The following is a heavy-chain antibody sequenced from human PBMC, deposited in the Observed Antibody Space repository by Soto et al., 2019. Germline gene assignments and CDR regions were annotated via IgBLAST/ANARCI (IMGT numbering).Heavy chain of an antibody. CDR3: AINGTLTGYSYGMDV. D-gene: IGHD1-20*01. Sequence: QVQLVQSGAEVKKPGSSVKVSCKASGGTFSSYTINWVRQAPGQGLEWMGGIIPIFDTANYAQKFQGRVTITADESTSTSYMEVSSLRSEDTAVYYCAINGTLTGYSYGMDVWGQGTTVTVSS. J-gene: IGHJ6*02. CDR1: GGTFSSYT. CDR2: IIPIFDTA. V-gene: IGHV1-69*01.